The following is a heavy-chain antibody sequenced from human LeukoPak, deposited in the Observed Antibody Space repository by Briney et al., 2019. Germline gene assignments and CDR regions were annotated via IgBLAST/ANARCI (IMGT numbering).Heavy chain of an antibody. CDR1: GFTFRNYG. CDR3: ARYSSGSSDWFAP. J-gene: IGHJ5*02. D-gene: IGHD6-19*01. Sequence: GGSLRLSCAASGFTFRNYGMHWVRQAPGKGLDWVAFIRDDGSNTYYANSVKGRFTISRDNSKNTLYLQMNSLRAEDTAVYYCARYSSGSSDWFAPWGQGTLVTVSS. CDR2: IRDDGSNT. V-gene: IGHV3-30*02.